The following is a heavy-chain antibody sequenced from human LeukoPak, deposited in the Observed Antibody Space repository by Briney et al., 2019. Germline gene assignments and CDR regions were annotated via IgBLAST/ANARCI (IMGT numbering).Heavy chain of an antibody. CDR2: IYTSGST. Sequence: PSETLSLTCTVSDGSINTYYWSWIRQPAGKGLEWIGHIYTSGSTNYNPSLKSRVTMSLDTSKNQFSLKLSSVTAADTAVYYCARTNCGGDCRGYYYSYYMDVWGKGTTVTISS. J-gene: IGHJ6*03. D-gene: IGHD2-21*02. V-gene: IGHV4-4*07. CDR3: ARTNCGGDCRGYYYSYYMDV. CDR1: DGSINTYY.